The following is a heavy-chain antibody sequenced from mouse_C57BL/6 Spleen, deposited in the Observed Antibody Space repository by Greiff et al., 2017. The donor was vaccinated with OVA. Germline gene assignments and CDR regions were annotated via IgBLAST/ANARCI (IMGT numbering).Heavy chain of an antibody. CDR1: GFAFSSSW. Sequence: VQLVESGPELVKPGASVKISCKASGFAFSSSWMTWVKQRPGKGLEWIGRIYPGDGDTHYTGKFKGKATLTADKSSSTAYMQLNSLTSEDSAVYFCAREGMGGYALDYWGQGTSVTVSS. CDR3: AREGMGGYALDY. V-gene: IGHV1-82*01. J-gene: IGHJ4*01. D-gene: IGHD3-3*01. CDR2: IYPGDGDT.